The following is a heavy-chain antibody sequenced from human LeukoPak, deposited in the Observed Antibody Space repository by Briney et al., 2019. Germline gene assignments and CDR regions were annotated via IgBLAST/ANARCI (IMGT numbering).Heavy chain of an antibody. CDR3: ARDLRGDGTYFDY. CDR2: INPNSGGT. D-gene: IGHD5-24*01. J-gene: IGHJ4*02. V-gene: IGHV1-2*02. Sequence: ASVKVSCKASGYTFTGYYVHWVRQAPGQGLEWMGWINPNSGGTKYAQKSQGRLTMTRDTSISTAYMELSSLKSDGTAVYYCARDLRGDGTYFDYWGQGTLVTVSS. CDR1: GYTFTGYY.